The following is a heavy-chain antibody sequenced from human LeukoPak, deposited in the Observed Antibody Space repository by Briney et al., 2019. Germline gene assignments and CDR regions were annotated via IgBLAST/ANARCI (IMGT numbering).Heavy chain of an antibody. CDR3: AREETGIVGATTSWFDP. J-gene: IGHJ5*02. D-gene: IGHD1-26*01. Sequence: ASVKVSCKASGYTFTSYGISWVRQAPGQGLEWMGWISAYNGNTNYAQKLQGRVTMTTDTSTSTAYMELSRLRSDDTAVYYCAREETGIVGATTSWFDPWGQGTLVTVSS. V-gene: IGHV1-18*01. CDR1: GYTFTSYG. CDR2: ISAYNGNT.